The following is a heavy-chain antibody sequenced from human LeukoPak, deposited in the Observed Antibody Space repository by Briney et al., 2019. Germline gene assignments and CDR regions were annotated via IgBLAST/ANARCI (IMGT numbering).Heavy chain of an antibody. CDR2: LYHSGSS. D-gene: IGHD3-22*01. CDR3: AREGTCYYESTGYRIFDY. V-gene: IGHV4-38-2*02. J-gene: IGHJ4*02. CDR1: GYSINSGYY. Sequence: SETLSLTCVVSGYSINSGYYWGWIRQSPGKGLEWLGSLYHSGSSFYNPSLKSRVTISVDTSKNQFSLKLRSVTAADSAVYYCAREGTCYYESTGYRIFDYWGQGILVTVSS.